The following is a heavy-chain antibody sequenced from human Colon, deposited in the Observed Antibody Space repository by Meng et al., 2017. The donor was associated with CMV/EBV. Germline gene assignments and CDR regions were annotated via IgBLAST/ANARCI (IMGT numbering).Heavy chain of an antibody. D-gene: IGHD5-18*01. CDR2: IKEDGSDK. CDR3: ARDKYTAMIKDAIDV. V-gene: IGHV3-7*01. Sequence: GESLKISCGAYGFDFSSYWLNWVRQAPGKGLEWVASIKEDGSDKYYLDSVKGRFTISRDNAKNSLYMQMNSLRAEDTAVYYCARDKYTAMIKDAIDVWGQGTTVTVSS. J-gene: IGHJ6*02. CDR1: GFDFSSYW.